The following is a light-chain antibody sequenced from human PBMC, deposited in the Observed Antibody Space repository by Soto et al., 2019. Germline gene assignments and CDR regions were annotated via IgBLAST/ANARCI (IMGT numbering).Light chain of an antibody. CDR1: SSDVGGYNY. V-gene: IGLV2-14*01. CDR2: EVS. CDR3: SSYTSSSTIVV. Sequence: QSALTQPASVSGSPGQSITISCTGTSSDVGGYNYVSWYQQHPGKAPKFMIYEVSNRPSGVSNRFSGSKSGNTASLTISGLQADDEADYYCSSYTSSSTIVVFGGGTKLTVL. J-gene: IGLJ2*01.